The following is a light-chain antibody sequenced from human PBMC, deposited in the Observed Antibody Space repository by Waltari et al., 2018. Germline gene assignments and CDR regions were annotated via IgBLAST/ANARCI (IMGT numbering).Light chain of an antibody. CDR3: AAWDDSLSGSYV. CDR2: RNN. CDR1: RPTLASNY. V-gene: IGLV1-47*01. Sequence: QSVLTQPPSASGTPGQRVTIPCSGSRPTLASNYVNWYPQLPGTAPKLLIYRNNQRPSGVPDRFSGSKSGTSASLAISGLRSEDEADYYCAAWDDSLSGSYVFGTGTKVTVL. J-gene: IGLJ1*01.